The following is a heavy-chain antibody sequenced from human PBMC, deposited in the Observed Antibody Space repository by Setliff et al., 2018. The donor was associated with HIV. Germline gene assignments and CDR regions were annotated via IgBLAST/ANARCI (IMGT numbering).Heavy chain of an antibody. V-gene: IGHV3-30*02. Sequence: PGGSLRLSCAAPGFRFRSYGMHWVRQAPGKGLEWVAIIWCDGNKKYYADSVKGRFTISRDNSKNTLYLQMNSLRAEDTATYYCAKEFEDLSGAYWGQGTLVTVSS. CDR3: AKEFEDLSGAY. D-gene: IGHD3-10*01. J-gene: IGHJ4*02. CDR1: GFRFRSYG. CDR2: IWCDGNKK.